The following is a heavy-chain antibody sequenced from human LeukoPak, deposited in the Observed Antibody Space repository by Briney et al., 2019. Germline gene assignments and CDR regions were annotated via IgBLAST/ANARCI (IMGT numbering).Heavy chain of an antibody. CDR3: AREATPYGDYGPASW. Sequence: SETLSLTCADYGGSFSGYYWSWIRQPPGKGLEWIGEINHSGSTNYNPSLKSRVTISVDTSKNQFSLKLSSVTAADTAVYYCAREATPYGDYGPASWWGQGTLVTVSS. V-gene: IGHV4-34*01. D-gene: IGHD4-17*01. J-gene: IGHJ4*02. CDR2: INHSGST. CDR1: GGSFSGYY.